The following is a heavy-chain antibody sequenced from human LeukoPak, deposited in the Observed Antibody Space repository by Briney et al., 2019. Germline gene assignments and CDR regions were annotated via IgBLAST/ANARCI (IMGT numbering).Heavy chain of an antibody. CDR3: AKGLGIDY. V-gene: IGHV3-30*19. Sequence: GGSLRLSCAASGFTFSSYGMHWVRQALGKGLEWVAVISNDGTNKYHADSVKGRFTISRDNSKNTLYLQMNSLRPEDTAVYYCAKGLGIDYWGQGTLVTVSS. D-gene: IGHD3/OR15-3a*01. CDR1: GFTFSSYG. J-gene: IGHJ4*02. CDR2: ISNDGTNK.